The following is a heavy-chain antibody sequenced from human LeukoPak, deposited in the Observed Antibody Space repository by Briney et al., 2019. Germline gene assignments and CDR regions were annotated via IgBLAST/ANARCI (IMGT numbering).Heavy chain of an antibody. CDR3: ARESIVVPAATGWYYGMDV. CDR2: IYYSGST. J-gene: IGHJ6*02. CDR1: GGSISSYY. D-gene: IGHD2-2*01. Sequence: SETLSLTCTVSGGSISSYYWSWIRQPPGKGLEWIGYIYYSGSTNYNPSLKSRVTISVDTSKNQFSLNLSSVTAADTAVYYCARESIVVPAATGWYYGMDVWGQGTTVTVSS. V-gene: IGHV4-59*01.